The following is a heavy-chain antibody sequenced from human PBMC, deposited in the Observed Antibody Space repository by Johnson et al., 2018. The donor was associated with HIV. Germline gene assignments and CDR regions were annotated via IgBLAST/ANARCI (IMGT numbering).Heavy chain of an antibody. CDR3: ARDITPHKEGDAFDI. CDR1: GFTFSSYG. V-gene: IGHV3-30-3*01. D-gene: IGHD1-14*01. J-gene: IGHJ3*02. CDR2: ISYDGSNK. Sequence: QVQLVESGGGVVQPGRSLRLSCAASGFTFSSYGMHWVRQAPAKGLEWVAVISYDGSNKYYADSVKGRFTISRDNSKNTLYLQMNSLRAEDTAVYYCARDITPHKEGDAFDIWGQGTMVTVSS.